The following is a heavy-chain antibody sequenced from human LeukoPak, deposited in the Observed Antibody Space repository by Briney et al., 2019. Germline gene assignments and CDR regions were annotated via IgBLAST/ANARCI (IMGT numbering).Heavy chain of an antibody. D-gene: IGHD1-7*01. CDR2: ISAYNGNT. J-gene: IGHJ6*02. Sequence: ASVKVSCKASGYTFTSYSISWVRQAPGQGLEWMGWISAYNGNTNYAQKLQGRVTMTTDTSTSTAYMELRSLRSDDTAVYYCARVFTPITGTTSYYYGMDVWGQGTTVTVSS. V-gene: IGHV1-18*01. CDR3: ARVFTPITGTTSYYYGMDV. CDR1: GYTFTSYS.